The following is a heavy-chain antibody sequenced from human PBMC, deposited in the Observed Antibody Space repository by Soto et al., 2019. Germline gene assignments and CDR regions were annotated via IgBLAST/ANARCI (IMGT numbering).Heavy chain of an antibody. Sequence: EVQVVESGGGLVKPWGSLRLSCAASGLSFNYVWMTWVRQVPGKGLEWVGRIKSKNRNGATDYAAPVEGRFTISRDDSKSTLYLQMNSLKTEDTAVYYCTTDCISTTGCYGDGAFDIWGQGTMVTVSS. J-gene: IGHJ3*02. CDR3: TTDCISTTGCYGDGAFDI. CDR1: GLSFNYVW. CDR2: IKSKNRNGAT. V-gene: IGHV3-15*01. D-gene: IGHD2-2*01.